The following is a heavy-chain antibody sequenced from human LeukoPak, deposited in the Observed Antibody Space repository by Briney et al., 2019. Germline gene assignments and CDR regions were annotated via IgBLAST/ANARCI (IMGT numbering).Heavy chain of an antibody. CDR3: AIMHGYYDGSGYWVQ. Sequence: GGSLRLSCAASGFTFGSYGMSWVRQAPGRGLEWVSFITPNADRASYADSGEGRFTISRDNPRNTLYMQMNSLRDEDTAVYYCAIMHGYYDGSGYWVQWGQGTLVTVPS. CDR2: ITPNADRA. J-gene: IGHJ1*01. D-gene: IGHD3-22*01. CDR1: GFTFGSYG. V-gene: IGHV3-23*01.